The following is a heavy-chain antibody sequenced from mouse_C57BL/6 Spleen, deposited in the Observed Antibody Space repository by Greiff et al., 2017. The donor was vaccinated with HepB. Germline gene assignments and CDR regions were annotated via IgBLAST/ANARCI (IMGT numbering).Heavy chain of an antibody. D-gene: IGHD2-2*01. CDR3: ARYEGRGYPYAMDY. CDR2: IRNKANGYTT. V-gene: IGHV7-3*01. CDR1: GFTFTDYY. Sequence: EVQLVESGGGLVQPGGSLSLSCAASGFTFTDYYMSWVRQPPGKALEWLGFIRNKANGYTTEYSASVKGRFTISRDNSQSILYLQMNALRAEDSAAYYGARYEGRGYPYAMDYWGQGTSVTVSS. J-gene: IGHJ4*01.